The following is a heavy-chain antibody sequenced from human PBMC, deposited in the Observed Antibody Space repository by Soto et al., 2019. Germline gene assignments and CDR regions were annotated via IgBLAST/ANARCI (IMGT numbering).Heavy chain of an antibody. CDR3: AKGVGATTNWFDP. D-gene: IGHD1-26*01. Sequence: VQLVESGGGVVQPGRSLRLSCAASGFTFSSYGMHWVRQAPGKGLEWVAVISYDGSNKYYADSVKGRFTISRDNSKNTLYLQMNSLRAEDTAVYYCAKGVGATTNWFDPWGQGTLVTVSS. V-gene: IGHV3-30*18. CDR2: ISYDGSNK. CDR1: GFTFSSYG. J-gene: IGHJ5*02.